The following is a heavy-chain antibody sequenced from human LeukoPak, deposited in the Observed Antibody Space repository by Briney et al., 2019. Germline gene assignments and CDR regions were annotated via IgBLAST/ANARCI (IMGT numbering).Heavy chain of an antibody. CDR3: ATDWYSTGYYVQ. V-gene: IGHV3-30*03. Sequence: GGSLRLSCAASGFTFSSYGMHWVRQAPGKGLEWVAVISYDGSNKYYADSVKGRFTISRDNSKNTLYLQMNSLRAEDTAVYYCATDWYSTGYYVQWGQGTLVTVSS. CDR1: GFTFSSYG. CDR2: ISYDGSNK. J-gene: IGHJ4*02. D-gene: IGHD6-19*01.